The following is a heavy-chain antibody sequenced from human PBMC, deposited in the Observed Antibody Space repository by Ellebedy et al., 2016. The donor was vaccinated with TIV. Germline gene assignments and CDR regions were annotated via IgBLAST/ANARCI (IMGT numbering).Heavy chain of an antibody. J-gene: IGHJ4*02. CDR1: GGSISSYY. Sequence: GSLRLSCTVSGGSISSYYWSWIQQPPGKGLEWIGYIYYSGSTNYNPSLKSRVTISVDTSKNQFSLKLSSVTAADTAVYYCARTDYSSSSDYWGQGTLVTVSS. CDR3: ARTDYSSSSDY. CDR2: IYYSGST. D-gene: IGHD6-6*01. V-gene: IGHV4-59*01.